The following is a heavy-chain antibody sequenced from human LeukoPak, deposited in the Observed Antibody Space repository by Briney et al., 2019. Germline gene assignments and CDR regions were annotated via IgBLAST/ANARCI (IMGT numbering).Heavy chain of an antibody. CDR2: MYYTGTT. CDR3: ARSVSAYAGRGWFDP. D-gene: IGHD5-12*01. J-gene: IGHJ5*02. Sequence: SETLSLTYSVSGGSIRSLGYSWGWIRQPPGKGLEWIASMYYTGTTYYNPSLKSRVTMSVDTSKNQFSLNLTSVTAADTAVFYCARSVSAYAGRGWFDPWGQGTLVTVSS. V-gene: IGHV4-39*07. CDR1: GGSIRSLGYS.